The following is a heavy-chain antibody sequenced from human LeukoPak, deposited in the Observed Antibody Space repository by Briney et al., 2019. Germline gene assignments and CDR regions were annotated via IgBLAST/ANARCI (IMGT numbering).Heavy chain of an antibody. J-gene: IGHJ4*02. CDR3: ARRIPVAGLFDY. CDR1: GGSISSSSYY. V-gene: IGHV4-39*07. CDR2: IYYSGST. D-gene: IGHD6-13*01. Sequence: PSETLSLTCTVSGGSISSSSYYWGWIRQPPGKGLEWIGSIYYSGSTYYNPSLKSRVTISVDTSKNQFSLNLNSVTAADTAVYYCARRIPVAGLFDYWGQGTLVTVSS.